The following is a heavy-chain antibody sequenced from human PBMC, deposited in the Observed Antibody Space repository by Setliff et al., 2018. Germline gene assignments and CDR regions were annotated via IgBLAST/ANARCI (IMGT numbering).Heavy chain of an antibody. CDR1: GFTFSNYY. CDR3: ARGGDYCGGECYIPPPDSY. J-gene: IGHJ4*02. Sequence: PGGSLRLSCAASGFTFSNYYMTWIRQAPGKGLEWISYIHDSGNPTYYADSVKGRFTVSRDNAKNSLYLQMNSLRAEDTAVYYCARGGDYCGGECYIPPPDSYWGQGTLVTVSS. D-gene: IGHD2-21*01. V-gene: IGHV3-11*01. CDR2: IHDSGNPT.